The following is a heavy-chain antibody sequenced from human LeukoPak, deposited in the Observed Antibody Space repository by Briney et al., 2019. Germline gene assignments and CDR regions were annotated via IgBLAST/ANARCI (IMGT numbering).Heavy chain of an antibody. CDR2: INHSGST. V-gene: IGHV4-34*01. Sequence: SETLSLTCAVYGGSFSGYYWSWIRQPPGKGLEWIGEINHSGSTNYNPSLKSRVTISVDTSKNQFSLKRSSVTAADTAVYYCARAGFGLQQHVFDYRGQGTLVTVFS. CDR1: GGSFSGYY. J-gene: IGHJ4*02. CDR3: ARAGFGLQQHVFDY. D-gene: IGHD6-6*01.